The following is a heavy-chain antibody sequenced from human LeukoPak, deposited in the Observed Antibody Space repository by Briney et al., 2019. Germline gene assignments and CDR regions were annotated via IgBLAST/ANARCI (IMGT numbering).Heavy chain of an antibody. V-gene: IGHV3-21*01. CDR1: GFIFSSYS. Sequence: PGGSLRLSCAASGFIFSSYSMNWVRQAPGKGLESVSSISSSSSYMYYADSVKGRFTISRDNAKNSLYLQMNSLRAEDTAVYYCASVGYGGNLYAFDIWGQGTMVTVSS. CDR2: ISSSSSYM. J-gene: IGHJ3*02. CDR3: ASVGYGGNLYAFDI. D-gene: IGHD4-23*01.